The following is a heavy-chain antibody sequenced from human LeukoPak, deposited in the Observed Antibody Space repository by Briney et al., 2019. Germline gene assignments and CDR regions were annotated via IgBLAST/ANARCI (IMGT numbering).Heavy chain of an antibody. J-gene: IGHJ4*01. CDR2: IYSGGST. V-gene: IGHV3-66*01. CDR1: GFTVSSNY. CDR3: ASRTNYFN. Sequence: PGGSLRLSCAASGFTVSSNYMSWVRQAPGKGLEWVSVIYSGGSTYYADSVKGRFTISRDNSKNTLYLQMNSLRVEDTAVYFCASRTNYFNWGQGTLVTVSS. D-gene: IGHD1/OR15-1a*01.